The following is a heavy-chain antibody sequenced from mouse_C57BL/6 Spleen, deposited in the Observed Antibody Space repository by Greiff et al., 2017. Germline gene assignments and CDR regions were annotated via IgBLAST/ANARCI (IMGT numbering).Heavy chain of an antibody. CDR2: IYPSDSET. Sequence: VQLQQPGAELVRPGSSVKLSCKASGYTFTSYWMDWVKQRPGQGLEWIGYIYPSDSETHYNQKFKDKATLTVDKSSSTAYMQLSSLTAEDSAVYDCARGADYWGQGTTLTVSS. CDR1: GYTFTSYW. CDR3: ARGADY. J-gene: IGHJ2*01. V-gene: IGHV1-61*01.